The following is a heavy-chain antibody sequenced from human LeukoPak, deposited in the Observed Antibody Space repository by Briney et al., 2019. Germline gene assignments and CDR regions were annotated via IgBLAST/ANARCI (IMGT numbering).Heavy chain of an antibody. CDR1: GVTFTDAW. D-gene: IGHD4-17*01. CDR3: ATEYYGAYNF. CDR2: IKSKAAGGTA. Sequence: PGGSLRLACAVSGVTFTDAWMSWVRPAPGKGLEWVARIKSKAAGGTADYAAPVNGRFAISRDDSRDTLYLQMNSLKTEDIAVYFCATEYYGAYNFWGQGTLVTVSS. V-gene: IGHV3-15*01. J-gene: IGHJ4*02.